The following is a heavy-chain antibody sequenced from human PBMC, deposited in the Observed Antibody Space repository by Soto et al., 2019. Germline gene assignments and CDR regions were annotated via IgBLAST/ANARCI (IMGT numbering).Heavy chain of an antibody. CDR2: IKTDGSSP. J-gene: IGHJ4*02. CDR3: ARDRIAGSGSCDN. Sequence: GGSLRLSCVASGFTFNNYWMHWVRQVPGKGLVWVSRIKTDGSSPNYADSVEGRFTISSDNAKNTLYLQMNSLRAEDTAVYYCARDRIAGSGSCDNWGQGTLVTVSS. D-gene: IGHD3-10*01. V-gene: IGHV3-74*01. CDR1: GFTFNNYW.